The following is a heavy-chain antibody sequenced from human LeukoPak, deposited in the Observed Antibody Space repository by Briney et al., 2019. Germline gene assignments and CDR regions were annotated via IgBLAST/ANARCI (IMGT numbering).Heavy chain of an antibody. J-gene: IGHJ4*02. CDR2: ISGGGDTT. Sequence: GGSLRLSCAASGFTFSSYAMTGVRQARGKGLEWVASISGGGDTTYYADCVRGRFTISRDNSKNTLDVQMNSLRAEDTAVYYCTRNLGYCTGGGCYADYWGQGTLVTVSS. CDR3: TRNLGYCTGGGCYADY. CDR1: GFTFSSYA. V-gene: IGHV3-23*01. D-gene: IGHD2-15*01.